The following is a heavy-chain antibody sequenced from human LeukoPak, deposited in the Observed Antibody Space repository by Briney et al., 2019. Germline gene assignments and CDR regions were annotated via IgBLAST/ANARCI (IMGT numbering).Heavy chain of an antibody. CDR3: AKVYPESWYFDY. CDR1: GFTFSSYA. J-gene: IGHJ4*02. V-gene: IGHV3-23*01. D-gene: IGHD3-16*02. CDR2: IVGSGGST. Sequence: GGSLRLSCAASGFTFSSYALSWVRQAPGKGPEWVSSIVGSGGSTYYADSVKGRFTISRDNSKNTVYLQMNSLRAEDTAVYYCAKVYPESWYFDYWGQGTLVTVSS.